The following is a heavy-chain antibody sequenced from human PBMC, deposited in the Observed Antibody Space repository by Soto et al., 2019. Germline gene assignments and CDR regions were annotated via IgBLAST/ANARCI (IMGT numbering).Heavy chain of an antibody. D-gene: IGHD2-21*02. CDR2: IYYSGST. CDR1: GGSISSGDYY. Sequence: QVQLQESGPGLVKPSQTLSLTCTVSGGSISSGDYYWSWVRQPPGKGLEWIGNIYYSGSTYHNPSLKSRATISVDTSKNQFSLKLSSVTAADTAVYYCARDRGVTLYYYYGMDVWGQGTTVTVSS. J-gene: IGHJ6*02. CDR3: ARDRGVTLYYYYGMDV. V-gene: IGHV4-30-4*01.